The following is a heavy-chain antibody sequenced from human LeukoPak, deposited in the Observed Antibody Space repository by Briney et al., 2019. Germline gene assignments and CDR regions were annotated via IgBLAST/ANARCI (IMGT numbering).Heavy chain of an antibody. V-gene: IGHV3-7*01. CDR3: ARDNEKKDDY. D-gene: IGHD2-8*01. J-gene: IGHJ4*02. CDR2: LDQGGSET. CDR1: GFTFSSYW. Sequence: GGSLRLSCAASGFTFSSYWMSWVRQAPGKGLEWVANLDQGGSETHYVDSVKGRFTISRDNAKNSLYLQMNNLRADDTAVYFCARDNEKKDDYWGQGTLVTVSS.